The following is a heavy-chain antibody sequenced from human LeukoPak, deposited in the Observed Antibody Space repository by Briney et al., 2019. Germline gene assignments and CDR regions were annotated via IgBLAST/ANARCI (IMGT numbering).Heavy chain of an antibody. CDR3: AKDAFSYNGVFDPSDI. D-gene: IGHD3-3*01. CDR1: GFTFSDFA. J-gene: IGHJ3*02. V-gene: IGHV3-23*01. CDR2: TDGTGGDS. Sequence: GGPLRLSCVASGFTFSDFAMSWVRQTPGKRLEWVASTDGTGGDSYYADAVKGRFTISRDDSRDTLYLQMNSLKAEDTAVYYCAKDAFSYNGVFDPSDIWGQGTMVTVSS.